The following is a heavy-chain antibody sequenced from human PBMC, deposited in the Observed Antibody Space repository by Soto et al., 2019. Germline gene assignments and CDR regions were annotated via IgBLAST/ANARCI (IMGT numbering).Heavy chain of an antibody. V-gene: IGHV3-30*04. J-gene: IGHJ4*02. D-gene: IGHD6-13*01. CDR3: AREGRAYSSSWWKLDS. CDR2: ISYDGRDE. Sequence: QVQLVESGGGVVQPGRSLRLSCAASGFTFRTYAMHWVRQAPGKGLEWVAVISYDGRDEYYADSVRGRFTISRDNSKNTLYLQLHSLRPEDTGVYFCAREGRAYSSSWWKLDSWGQATLVTVSA. CDR1: GFTFRTYA.